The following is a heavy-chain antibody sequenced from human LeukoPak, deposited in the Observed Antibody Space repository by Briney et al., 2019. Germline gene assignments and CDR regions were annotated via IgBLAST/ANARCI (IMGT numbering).Heavy chain of an antibody. V-gene: IGHV1-69*05. Sequence: SVKVSCKTCGGTFSSYDSSGVRQAPEQGLEWMGGIIPVFGMPNYAQKFQGRLTLTTDESTGTAYMELGGLTSDDTAVYYCARSDAGNSEGGIDYWGQGTLVIVSS. CDR3: ARSDAGNSEGGIDY. D-gene: IGHD4-23*01. CDR2: IIPVFGMP. CDR1: GGTFSSYD. J-gene: IGHJ4*02.